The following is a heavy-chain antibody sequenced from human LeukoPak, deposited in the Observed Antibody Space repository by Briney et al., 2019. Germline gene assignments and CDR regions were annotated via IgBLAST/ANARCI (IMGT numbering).Heavy chain of an antibody. D-gene: IGHD5-18*01. CDR3: ARAGIQLWAEPRYYFDY. Sequence: GASVKVSCKASGHTFTSYGISWVRQAPGQGLEWMGIINPSGGSTSYAQKFQGRVTMTRDTSISTAYMELSRLRSDDTAVYYCARAGIQLWAEPRYYFDYWGQGTLVTVSS. V-gene: IGHV1-46*01. CDR1: GHTFTSYG. J-gene: IGHJ4*02. CDR2: INPSGGST.